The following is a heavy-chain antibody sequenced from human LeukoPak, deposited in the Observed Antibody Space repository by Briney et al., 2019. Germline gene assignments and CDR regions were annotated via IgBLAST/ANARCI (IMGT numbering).Heavy chain of an antibody. CDR3: ARWEDQTSHDY. CDR1: GFTLSSYS. CDR2: ISSSSSYI. Sequence: GGSLRLSCAASGFTLSSYSMNWVSQAPGKGLEWVSSISSSSSYIYYADSVKGRFTISRDNAKNSLYLQMNSLRAEDTAVYYCARWEDQTSHDYWGQGTLVTVSS. J-gene: IGHJ4*02. V-gene: IGHV3-21*01. D-gene: IGHD1-26*01.